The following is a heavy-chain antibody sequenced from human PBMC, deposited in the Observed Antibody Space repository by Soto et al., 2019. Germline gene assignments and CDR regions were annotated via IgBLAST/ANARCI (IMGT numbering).Heavy chain of an antibody. D-gene: IGHD5-12*01. Sequence: GGSLRLSCAASGFTFSSYGMHWVRQAPGKGLEWVAVISYDGSNKYYADSVKGRFTISRDNSKNTLYLQMNSLRAEDTAVCYCAKDQNYETRGYSGYDWFDYWGQGTLVTVSS. CDR2: ISYDGSNK. CDR3: AKDQNYETRGYSGYDWFDY. CDR1: GFTFSSYG. J-gene: IGHJ4*02. V-gene: IGHV3-30*18.